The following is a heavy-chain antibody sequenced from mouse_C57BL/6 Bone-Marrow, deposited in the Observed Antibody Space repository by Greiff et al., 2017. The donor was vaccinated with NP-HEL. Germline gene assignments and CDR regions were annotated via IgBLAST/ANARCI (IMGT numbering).Heavy chain of an antibody. CDR2: INSDGDST. Sequence: EVNVVESGGGLVQPGESLKLSCESNEYEFPSHDMSWVRKTPEKRLELVAAINSDGDSTYYPDTMERRFIISRDNTKKTLYLQMSSLRSEDTALYYCARRGDYDPFAYWGQGTLVTVSA. CDR1: EYEFPSHD. CDR3: ARRGDYDPFAY. D-gene: IGHD2-4*01. V-gene: IGHV5-2*03. J-gene: IGHJ3*01.